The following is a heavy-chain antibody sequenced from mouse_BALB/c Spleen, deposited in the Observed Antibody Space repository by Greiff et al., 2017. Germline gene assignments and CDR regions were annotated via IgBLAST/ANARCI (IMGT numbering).Heavy chain of an antibody. D-gene: IGHD2-3*01. CDR1: GYTFTNYW. Sequence: VQLQQSGAELVRPGTSVKISCKASGYTFTNYWLGWVKQRPGHGLEWIGDIYPGGGYTNYNEKFKGKATLTADTSSSTAYMQRSSLTSEDSAVYFCARGGWLLRGDYWGQGTTLTVSS. CDR3: ARGGWLLRGDY. J-gene: IGHJ2*01. CDR2: IYPGGGYT. V-gene: IGHV1-63*02.